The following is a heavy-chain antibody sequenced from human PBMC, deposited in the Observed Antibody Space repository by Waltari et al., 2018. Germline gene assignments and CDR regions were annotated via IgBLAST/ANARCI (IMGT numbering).Heavy chain of an antibody. V-gene: IGHV4-59*08. D-gene: IGHD2-2*01. CDR1: GVSISSYY. Sequence: QVQLQESGPGLVKPSETLSLTCTVSGVSISSYYWSWVRQPPRKRLEWIGYSYYSGSTNYNPSLKSRVTISVDTSKNQFALKLSSVTAADTAVYYCARSQIPHCSSTSCYSYYYYYYMDVWGKGTTVTISS. CDR2: SYYSGST. J-gene: IGHJ6*03. CDR3: ARSQIPHCSSTSCYSYYYYYYMDV.